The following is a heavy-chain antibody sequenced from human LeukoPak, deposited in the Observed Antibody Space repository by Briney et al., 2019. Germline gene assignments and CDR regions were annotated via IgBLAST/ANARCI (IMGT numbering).Heavy chain of an antibody. CDR2: ISWNSGSI. D-gene: IGHD4-17*01. V-gene: IGHV3-9*01. CDR1: GFTFDDYA. J-gene: IGHJ5*02. Sequence: GGSLRLSCAASGFTFDDYAMHWVRQAPGKGLEWVSGISWNSGSIGYADSVKGRFTISRDNAKNSLYLQMNSLRAEDTAVYYCARALHYGEVAWGQGTLVTVSS. CDR3: ARALHYGEVA.